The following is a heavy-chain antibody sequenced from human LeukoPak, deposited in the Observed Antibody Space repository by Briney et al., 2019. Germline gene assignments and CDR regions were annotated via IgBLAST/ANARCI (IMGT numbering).Heavy chain of an antibody. V-gene: IGHV3-30*18. CDR1: GFTFSSAD. D-gene: IGHD5-24*01. CDR2: ISYDGNNK. Sequence: GRSLRLSCAASGFTFSSADMHWVRQAPGKGLEWVAIISYDGNNKYYADSVKGRFTISRDNSKNTLYLQMNSLRAEDTAVYYCAKPRMATTNYFDYCGQGTLVTVSS. J-gene: IGHJ4*02. CDR3: AKPRMATTNYFDY.